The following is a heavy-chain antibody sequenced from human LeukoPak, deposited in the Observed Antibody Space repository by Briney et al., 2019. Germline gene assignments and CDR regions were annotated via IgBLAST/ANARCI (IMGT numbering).Heavy chain of an antibody. V-gene: IGHV3-23*01. CDR1: GCTFSSYA. CDR2: ISGSGGST. D-gene: IGHD6-19*01. CDR3: AKDRYSSGWYGDPTALFDY. Sequence: PGGSLRLSCAASGCTFSSYAMSWVRQAPGKGLEWVSAISGSGGSTYYADSVKGRFTISRDNSKNTLYLQMNSLRAEDTAVYYCAKDRYSSGWYGDPTALFDYWGQGTLVTVSS. J-gene: IGHJ4*02.